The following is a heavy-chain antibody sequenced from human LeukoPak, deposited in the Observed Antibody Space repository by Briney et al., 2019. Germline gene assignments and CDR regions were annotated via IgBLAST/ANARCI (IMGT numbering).Heavy chain of an antibody. D-gene: IGHD6-19*01. Sequence: GGSLRLSCAASGFTFDDYAMHWVRQAPGKGLEWVSGISWNSGSIGYADSVKGRFTISRDNSKNTLYLQMNSLRAEDTAVYYCARDRLRIAVAGTLVDYWGQGTLVTVSS. V-gene: IGHV3-9*01. CDR1: GFTFDDYA. J-gene: IGHJ4*02. CDR3: ARDRLRIAVAGTLVDY. CDR2: ISWNSGSI.